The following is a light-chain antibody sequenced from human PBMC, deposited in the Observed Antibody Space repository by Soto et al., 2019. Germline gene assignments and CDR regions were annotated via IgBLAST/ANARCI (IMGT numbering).Light chain of an antibody. CDR3: SSYTSSSTPYV. V-gene: IGLV2-14*01. Sequence: QSALTQPASVSGSPGQSITISCTGTSSDVGGYNYVSWYQQHPGKAPKLMIYDVSNRPSGFSNRFSGSKSGNTASLTISGLKAEDEADYYGSSYTSSSTPYVFGTGTKLTVL. CDR1: SSDVGGYNY. CDR2: DVS. J-gene: IGLJ1*01.